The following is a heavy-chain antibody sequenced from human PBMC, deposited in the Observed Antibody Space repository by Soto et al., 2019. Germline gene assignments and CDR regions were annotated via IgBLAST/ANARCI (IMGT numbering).Heavy chain of an antibody. CDR3: ARVTEGGMDV. CDR1: GFTFSSYD. J-gene: IGHJ6*02. CDR2: IGTAGDT. Sequence: RRLSCAASGFTFSSYDMHWVRQATGKGLEWVSAIGTAGDTYYPGSVKGRFTISRENAKNSLYLQMNSLRAGDTAVYYCARVTEGGMDVWGQGTTVTVSS. D-gene: IGHD4-4*01. V-gene: IGHV3-13*01.